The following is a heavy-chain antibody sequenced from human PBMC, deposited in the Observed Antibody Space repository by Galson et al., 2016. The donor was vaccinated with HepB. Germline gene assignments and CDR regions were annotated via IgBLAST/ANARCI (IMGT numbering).Heavy chain of an antibody. Sequence: SLRLSCAASGFTFSSYEMNWVRQAPGRGLEWLANIKTDGSETHYVDSVEGRFTISRDNAKNSMYLQMSGLRTEDTAVYYCARGDKWGWDYWGQGTLVTVSS. V-gene: IGHV3-7*03. J-gene: IGHJ4*02. CDR3: ARGDKWGWDY. D-gene: IGHD1-26*01. CDR2: IKTDGSET. CDR1: GFTFSSYE.